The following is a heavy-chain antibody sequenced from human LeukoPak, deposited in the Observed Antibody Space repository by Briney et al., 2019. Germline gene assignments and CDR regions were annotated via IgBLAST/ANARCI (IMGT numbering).Heavy chain of an antibody. Sequence: PSETLSLSCALSGGSINNYCLSWVRQPPGKGLEWVGYVYYTGTTSYNPSLKSRVIISVETSKNQFSLTLYSVTAADTAVYHCARQSDPYYHYGLDFWGQGTTVIVSS. V-gene: IGHV4-59*01. CDR2: VYYTGTT. CDR1: GGSINNYC. CDR3: ARQSDPYYHYGLDF. J-gene: IGHJ6*02.